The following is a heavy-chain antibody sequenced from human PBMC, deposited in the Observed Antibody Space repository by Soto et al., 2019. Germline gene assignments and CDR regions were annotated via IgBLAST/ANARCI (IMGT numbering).Heavy chain of an antibody. V-gene: IGHV3-7*05. CDR3: AGGSGWISDT. CDR2: IKDDGGDE. CDR1: GFTFSPYW. D-gene: IGHD6-19*01. J-gene: IGHJ5*02. Sequence: EVQLVESGGGLVQPGGSLRLSCAASGFTFSPYWMSWVRQAPGKGLEWVAIIKDDGGDEHYLGAVRGRFTISRDNAKKSLYLAMDSLRVEDTAVYYCAGGSGWISDTWGQGTLVTVSS.